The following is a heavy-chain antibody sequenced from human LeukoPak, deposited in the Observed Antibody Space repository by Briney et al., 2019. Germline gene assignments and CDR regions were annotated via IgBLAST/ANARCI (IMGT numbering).Heavy chain of an antibody. CDR2: IWYDGSNK. J-gene: IGHJ4*02. V-gene: IGHV3-33*01. D-gene: IGHD2-2*01. CDR3: ARDLDQLLIDY. CDR1: GFTLSSKA. Sequence: GGSLRLSWAASGFTLSSKARNGVGRAQGKGLGGVAVIWYDGSNKYYADSVKGRFTISRDNSKNTLYLQMNSLRAEDTAVYYCARDLDQLLIDYWGQGTLVTVSS.